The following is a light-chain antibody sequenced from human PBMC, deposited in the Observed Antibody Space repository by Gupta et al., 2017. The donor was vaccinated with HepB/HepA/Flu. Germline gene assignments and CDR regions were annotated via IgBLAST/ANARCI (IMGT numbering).Light chain of an antibody. CDR2: DTS. Sequence: EIVLTQSPATLSLSPGERATLSCRASQSVSNNVAWYQQKPGQAPRLLIYDTSIRATGVPDRFSGSGSGTDFTLTISSLEPEDFAGYYCQQRDKFGQGTRLEIK. CDR1: QSVSNN. J-gene: IGKJ5*01. CDR3: QQRDK. V-gene: IGKV3-11*01.